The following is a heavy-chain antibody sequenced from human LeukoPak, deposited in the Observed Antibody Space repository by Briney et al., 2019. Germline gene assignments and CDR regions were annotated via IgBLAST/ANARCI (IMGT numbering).Heavy chain of an antibody. CDR2: IGGSGDNT. CDR3: AKGSYYDSSGSFYFDY. Sequence: PGGSLRLSCAASGFTFSSYAMSWVRQAPGKGLEWVSGIGGSGDNTYYADSVTGRFTISRDNSKDTLYVQVNSLGTEDTAAYYCAKGSYYDSSGSFYFDYWGQGTLVTISS. V-gene: IGHV3-23*01. CDR1: GFTFSSYA. J-gene: IGHJ4*02. D-gene: IGHD3-22*01.